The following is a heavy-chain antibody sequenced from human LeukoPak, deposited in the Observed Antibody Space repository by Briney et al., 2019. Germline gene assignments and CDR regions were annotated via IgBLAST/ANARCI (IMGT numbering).Heavy chain of an antibody. Sequence: GGSLRLSCAASGFTFSSFEMNWVRQAPGKGLEWVSYISSSVSTINYADSVKGRFTISRDNAKNSLYLLMNSLRAEDTAVYYCARRFDCWGQGTLVTVSS. J-gene: IGHJ4*02. CDR3: ARRFDC. CDR1: GFTFSSFE. CDR2: ISSSVSTI. V-gene: IGHV3-48*03.